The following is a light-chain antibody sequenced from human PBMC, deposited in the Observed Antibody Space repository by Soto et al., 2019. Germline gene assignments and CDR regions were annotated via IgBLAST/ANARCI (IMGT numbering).Light chain of an antibody. CDR3: FLSFSGARV. Sequence: QAVVTQEPSLTVSPGETVTLTCGSTTGSVTSGHYPYWFQQKPGQGPRTLIYDTSNKHSWTPARFSGSLLGGKAALTLSGAQPEDEADYYCFLSFSGARVFGGGTKLTVL. J-gene: IGLJ2*01. CDR1: TGSVTSGHY. V-gene: IGLV7-46*01. CDR2: DTS.